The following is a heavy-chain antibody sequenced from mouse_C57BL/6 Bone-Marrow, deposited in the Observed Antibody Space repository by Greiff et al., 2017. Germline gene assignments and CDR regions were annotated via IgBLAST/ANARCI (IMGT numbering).Heavy chain of an antibody. CDR2: LDPSDSYT. Sequence: VQLQQPGAELVKPGASVTLSCKASGYTFTSYWMQWVKQRPGQGLEWIGELDPSDSYTNYNQKFKGKATLTVATSSSTAYMQLSSLTSEDSAVYYCARTGYYYGSLYYAMDYWGQGTSVTVSS. CDR1: GYTFTSYW. J-gene: IGHJ4*01. V-gene: IGHV1-50*01. D-gene: IGHD1-1*01. CDR3: ARTGYYYGSLYYAMDY.